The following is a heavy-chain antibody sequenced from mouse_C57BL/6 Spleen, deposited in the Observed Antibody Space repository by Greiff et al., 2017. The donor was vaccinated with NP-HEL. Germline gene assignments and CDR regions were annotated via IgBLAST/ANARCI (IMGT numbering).Heavy chain of an antibody. CDR1: GYSITSGYY. Sequence: EVKLLESGPGLVKPSQSLSLTCSVTGYSITSGYYWNWIRQFPGNKLEWMGYISYDGSNNYNPSLKNRISITRDTSKNQFFLKLNSVTTEDTATYYCARGDYGPFAYWGQRTLVTVSA. V-gene: IGHV3-6*01. CDR2: ISYDGSN. CDR3: ARGDYGPFAY. J-gene: IGHJ3*01. D-gene: IGHD2-4*01.